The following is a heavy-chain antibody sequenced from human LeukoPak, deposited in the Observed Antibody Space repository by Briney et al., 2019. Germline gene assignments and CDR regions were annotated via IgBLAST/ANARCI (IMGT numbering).Heavy chain of an antibody. CDR1: GFTFSGSD. Sequence: AGSLRLSCAASGFTFSGSDIHWVRQASGKGLEWVGRITTKTSNYATAYAASVKGRFTISRDDSENTAYLQMNSLKTEDTAVYYCTTYRSGHYWGQGTLVTVSS. D-gene: IGHD6-19*01. CDR3: TTYRSGHY. J-gene: IGHJ4*02. V-gene: IGHV3-73*01. CDR2: ITTKTSNYAT.